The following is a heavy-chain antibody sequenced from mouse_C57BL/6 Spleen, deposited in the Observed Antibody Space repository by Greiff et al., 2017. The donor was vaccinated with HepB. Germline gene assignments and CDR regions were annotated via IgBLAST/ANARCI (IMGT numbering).Heavy chain of an antibody. J-gene: IGHJ2*01. CDR2: INPSTGGT. Sequence: EVQLQQSGPELVKPGASVKISCKASGYSFTGYYMHWVKQSPEKSLEWIGEINPSTGGTTYNQKFKAQATLTVDKSSSTAYMPLKSLTSEDSAVYYCARYLDYFDYWGQGTTLTVSS. CDR1: GYSFTGYY. V-gene: IGHV1-42*01. CDR3: ARYLDYFDY.